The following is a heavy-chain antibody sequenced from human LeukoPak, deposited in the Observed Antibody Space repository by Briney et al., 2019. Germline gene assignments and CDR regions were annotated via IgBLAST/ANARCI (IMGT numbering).Heavy chain of an antibody. V-gene: IGHV4-39*07. Sequence: SETLSLTCTVSGGSISSSSYYWGWIRQPPGKGLEWIGSIYYSGSTYYNPSLKSRVTISVDTSKNQFSLKLSSVTAADTAVYYCARRCGWFGDEAFDYWGQGTLVTVSS. CDR1: GGSISSSSYY. D-gene: IGHD3-10*01. CDR2: IYYSGST. CDR3: ARRCGWFGDEAFDY. J-gene: IGHJ4*02.